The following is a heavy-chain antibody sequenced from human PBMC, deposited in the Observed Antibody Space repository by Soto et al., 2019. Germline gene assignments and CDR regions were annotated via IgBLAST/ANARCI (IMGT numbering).Heavy chain of an antibody. Sequence: QVPLVESGGGVVQPGRSLRLSCAASGFTFSSYAMHWVRQAPGKGLEWVAVISYDGSNKYYADSVKGRFTISRDNSKNTLYLQMNSLRAEDTAVYYCAREGTRQWFDPWGQGTLVTVSS. CDR3: AREGTRQWFDP. CDR2: ISYDGSNK. CDR1: GFTFSSYA. D-gene: IGHD3-10*01. V-gene: IGHV3-30-3*01. J-gene: IGHJ5*02.